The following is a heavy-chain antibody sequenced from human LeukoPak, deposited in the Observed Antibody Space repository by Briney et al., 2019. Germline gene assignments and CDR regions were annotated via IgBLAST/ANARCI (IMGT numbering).Heavy chain of an antibody. CDR1: GYTFTSYD. D-gene: IGHD3-16*02. J-gene: IGHJ5*02. Sequence: GASVKVSCKASGYTFTSYDINWVRQATGQGLEWMGWMNPNSGNTGSPQRFQGRITMTRDTSISTAYMELSSLRSEDTAVYYCARGPLVRLPSSFDPWGQGTLVTVSS. CDR2: MNPNSGNT. CDR3: ARGPLVRLPSSFDP. V-gene: IGHV1-8*01.